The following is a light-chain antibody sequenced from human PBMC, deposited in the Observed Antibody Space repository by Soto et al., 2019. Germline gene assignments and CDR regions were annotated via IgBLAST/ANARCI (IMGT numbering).Light chain of an antibody. CDR1: QSVSSY. J-gene: IGKJ3*01. CDR2: DAS. Sequence: EIVLTQSPATLSLSPGERATLSCRASQSVSSYLAWYQQKPGQAPRLLIYDASNRATGIPARFSGSESGTDFTLTISSLEPEDFAVYCCQQRSNWPPEFTFGPGTKVDIK. CDR3: QQRSNWPPEFT. V-gene: IGKV3-11*01.